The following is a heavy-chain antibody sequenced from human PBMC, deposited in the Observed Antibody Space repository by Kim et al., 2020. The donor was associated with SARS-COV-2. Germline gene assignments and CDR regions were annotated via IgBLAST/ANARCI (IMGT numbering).Heavy chain of an antibody. CDR2: ISSSSSYI. J-gene: IGHJ6*02. CDR1: GFTFSSYS. D-gene: IGHD2-15*01. CDR3: ARKSVVAATLSYYGMDV. V-gene: IGHV3-21*01. Sequence: GGSLRLSCAASGFTFSSYSMNWVRQAPGKGLEWVSSISSSSSYIYYANSVKGRFTISRDNAKNSLYLQMNSLRAEDTAVYYCARKSVVAATLSYYGMDVWGQGTTVTVSS.